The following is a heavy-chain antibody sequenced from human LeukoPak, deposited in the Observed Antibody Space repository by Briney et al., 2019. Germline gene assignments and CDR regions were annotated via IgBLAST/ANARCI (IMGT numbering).Heavy chain of an antibody. D-gene: IGHD5-24*01. CDR1: GGSITSYY. J-gene: IGHJ5*02. Sequence: SETLSLTCTVSGGSITSYYWSWIRQPPGKGLEWIGYIYYGGSPKYNPSLKSRVTISLDTSKNQFSLELSSVTAADTAVYYCARDVEYNWFDPWGQGTLVTVSS. V-gene: IGHV4-59*01. CDR3: ARDVEYNWFDP. CDR2: IYYGGSP.